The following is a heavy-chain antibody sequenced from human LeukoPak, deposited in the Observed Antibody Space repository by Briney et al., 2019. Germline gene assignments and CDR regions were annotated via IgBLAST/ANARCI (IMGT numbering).Heavy chain of an antibody. CDR2: IYYSGST. Sequence: PSETLSLTCTVSGGSISSGGYYWSWIRQHPGKGLEWIGYIYYSGSTYYNPSLKSRVTISVDMSKNQFSLKLSSVTAADTAVYYCARDDTYSGFDYWGQGTLVTVSS. J-gene: IGHJ4*02. CDR1: GGSISSGGYY. D-gene: IGHD4-11*01. V-gene: IGHV4-31*03. CDR3: ARDDTYSGFDY.